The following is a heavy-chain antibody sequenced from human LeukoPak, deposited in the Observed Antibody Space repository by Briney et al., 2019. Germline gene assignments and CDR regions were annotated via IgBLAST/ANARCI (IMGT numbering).Heavy chain of an antibody. CDR3: ARGGRGPRGVRRI. J-gene: IGHJ6*04. CDR2: ISSSSSYI. CDR1: GFTFSSYS. V-gene: IGHV3-21*01. Sequence: GGSLRLSCAASGFTFSSYSMNWVRQAPGKGLEWVSSISSSSSYIYYADSVKGRFTISRDNAKNSLYLQMNSLRAEDTAVYYCARGGRGPRGVRRIWGKGTMVTVSS. D-gene: IGHD2-8*01.